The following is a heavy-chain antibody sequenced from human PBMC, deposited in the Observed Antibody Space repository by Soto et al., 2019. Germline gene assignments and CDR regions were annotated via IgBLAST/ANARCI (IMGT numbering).Heavy chain of an antibody. Sequence: EASVKVSCKAAGGAFSSYTISWVRQAPGQGLEWMGRIIPILGIANYAQKFQGRVTITADKSTSTAYMELSRLRSEDTAVYYWASERMATVSTSGYWGQGTLVTVSS. CDR2: IIPILGIA. CDR3: ASERMATVSTSGY. D-gene: IGHD4-17*01. CDR1: GGAFSSYT. J-gene: IGHJ4*02. V-gene: IGHV1-69*02.